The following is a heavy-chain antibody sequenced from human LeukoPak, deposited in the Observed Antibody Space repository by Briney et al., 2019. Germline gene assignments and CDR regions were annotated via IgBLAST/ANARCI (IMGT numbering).Heavy chain of an antibody. CDR2: IDHNSGGT. CDR3: ARVGSGGSWGAFDI. J-gene: IGHJ3*02. CDR1: GYTFTGYY. Sequence: ASVKVSCKASGYTFTGYYMHWVRQAPGQGLGWMGGIDHNSGGTNYAQKFQGRVTMTRDTSISTAYMELRSLRSDDTAVYYCARVGSGGSWGAFDIWGQGTMVTVSS. D-gene: IGHD2-15*01. V-gene: IGHV1-2*02.